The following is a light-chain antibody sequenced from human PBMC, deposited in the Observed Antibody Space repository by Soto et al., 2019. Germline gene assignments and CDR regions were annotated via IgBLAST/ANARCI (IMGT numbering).Light chain of an antibody. V-gene: IGKV4-1*01. Sequence: DIVMTQSPDSLAVSLGERATINCKSSQSILYSPNNKDYLAWYQQKPGQPPKLIIYWASTRESGVPDRFSGSGSETDFTLTISRLQAADVAVYYCHQYYDPPPTFGQGTKVEIK. CDR2: WAS. J-gene: IGKJ1*01. CDR1: QSILYSPNNKDY. CDR3: HQYYDPPPT.